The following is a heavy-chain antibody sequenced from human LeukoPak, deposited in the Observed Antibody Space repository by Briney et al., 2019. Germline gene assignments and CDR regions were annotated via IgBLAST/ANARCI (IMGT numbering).Heavy chain of an antibody. J-gene: IGHJ4*02. D-gene: IGHD3-3*01. CDR2: IRYDGSNK. CDR1: GFTFRTYV. V-gene: IGHV3-30*02. CDR3: AKEFTIFGVVISPLGY. Sequence: PGGSQRLSCAASGFTFRTYVMSWVRQAPGKGLEWVAFIRYDGSNKYYADSVKGRFTISRDNSKNTLYLQMNSLRAEDTAVYYCAKEFTIFGVVISPLGYWGQGTLVTVSS.